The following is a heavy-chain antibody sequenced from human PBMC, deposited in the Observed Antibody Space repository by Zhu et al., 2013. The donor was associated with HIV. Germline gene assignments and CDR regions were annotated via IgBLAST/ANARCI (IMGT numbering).Heavy chain of an antibody. V-gene: IGHV1-2*02. CDR1: GYTPTSYG. J-gene: IGHJ5*02. CDR2: INPNSGGT. CDR3: ARGEETTAATIDWFDP. Sequence: QVQLVQSGAEVKKPGSSVKVSCKASGYTPTSYGVTWVRQAPGRGLEWMGWINPNSGGTSYAQNFQGRVTMTRDTSISTAYMELSRLISDDTAVYYCARGEETTAATIDWFDPWGQGTLVTVSS. D-gene: IGHD4-4*01.